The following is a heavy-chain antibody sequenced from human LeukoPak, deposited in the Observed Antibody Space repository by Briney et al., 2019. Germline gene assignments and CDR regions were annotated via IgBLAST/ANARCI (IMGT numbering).Heavy chain of an antibody. CDR3: ARYCSSTSCHVYYYYGMDV. D-gene: IGHD2-2*01. V-gene: IGHV1-69*01. Sequence: SVKVSCKASGGTFSSYAISWVRQAPGQGLEWMGGVIPIFGTANYAQKFQGRVTITADESTSTAYMELSSLRSEDTAVYYCARYCSSTSCHVYYYYGMDVWGQGTTVTVSS. CDR2: VIPIFGTA. J-gene: IGHJ6*02. CDR1: GGTFSSYA.